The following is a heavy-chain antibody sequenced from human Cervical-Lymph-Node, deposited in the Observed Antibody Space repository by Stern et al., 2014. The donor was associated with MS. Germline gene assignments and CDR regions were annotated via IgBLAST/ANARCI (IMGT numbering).Heavy chain of an antibody. D-gene: IGHD3-3*01. CDR2: ISHNGKT. CDR1: GGSMNTDY. Sequence: QVQLQESGPRLMTPSETLSLTCSVSGGSMNTDYWSWLRQRPGKGLEWIGYISHNGKTNHNPSLKSRVTLSLETSKHQFSLRLSSVTAADTAMYYCARGGLRWIRWGQGTLVTVSS. CDR3: ARGGLRWIR. J-gene: IGHJ4*02. V-gene: IGHV4-59*01.